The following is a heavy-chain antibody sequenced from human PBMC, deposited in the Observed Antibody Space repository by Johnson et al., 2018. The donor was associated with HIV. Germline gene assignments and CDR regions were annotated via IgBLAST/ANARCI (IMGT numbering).Heavy chain of an antibody. V-gene: IGHV3-49*03. CDR1: GFTFGDYA. D-gene: IGHD6-19*01. CDR3: TRVKDETYSSAYRWAFDI. Sequence: VQLVESGGGLVQPGRSLRLSCTASGFTFGDYAMSWFRQAPGKGLEWVGFIRSKAYGGTTEYAASVKGRFTISRDDSKSIAYLQMNSLKTEDTAVYYCTRVKDETYSSAYRWAFDIWGQGTMVTVSS. J-gene: IGHJ3*02. CDR2: IRSKAYGGTT.